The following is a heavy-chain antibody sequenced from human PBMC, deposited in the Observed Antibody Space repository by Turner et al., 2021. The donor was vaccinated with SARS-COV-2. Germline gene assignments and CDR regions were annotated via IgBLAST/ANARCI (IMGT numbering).Heavy chain of an antibody. CDR3: ASSSGYSSNWYLKH. D-gene: IGHD6-13*01. CDR1: GFTVSSNY. Sequence: EVQLVESGGGLVQPGGSLRLSYAASGFTVSSNYMTWVRQAQGKGLEWVSCIYSGGSTYYADSVKGRFTISRHNSKNTLYLQMNSLRPEDTAVYYCASSSGYSSNWYLKHWGQGTLVTVSS. V-gene: IGHV3-53*04. CDR2: IYSGGST. J-gene: IGHJ4*02.